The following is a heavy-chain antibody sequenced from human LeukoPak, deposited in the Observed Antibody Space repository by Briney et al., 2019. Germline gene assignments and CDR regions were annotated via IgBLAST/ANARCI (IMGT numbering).Heavy chain of an antibody. CDR1: GGSISSYY. CDR2: IYYSGST. J-gene: IGHJ4*02. Sequence: PSETLSLTCTVSGGSISSYYWSWLRQPRGKGLEWIGYIYYSGSTNYNPSLKSRVTISVDTSKNQFSLKLSSVTAADTAVYYCARGDYVWGSWDYWGQGTLVTVSS. V-gene: IGHV4-59*01. CDR3: ARGDYVWGSWDY. D-gene: IGHD3-16*01.